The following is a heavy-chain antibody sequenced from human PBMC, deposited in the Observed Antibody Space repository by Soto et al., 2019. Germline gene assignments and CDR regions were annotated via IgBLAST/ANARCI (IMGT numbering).Heavy chain of an antibody. V-gene: IGHV3-15*01. J-gene: IGHJ5*02. D-gene: IGHD6-13*01. CDR1: GFTFSNAW. CDR2: IKSKTDGGTT. Sequence: GGSLRLSCAASGFTFSNAWMSWVRQAPGKGLEWVGRIKSKTDGGTTDYTAPVKCRFTISRDDSKNTLYLQINSLKTEDTAVYYCTTAGIAAAGTWFDPWGQGTLVTVSS. CDR3: TTAGIAAAGTWFDP.